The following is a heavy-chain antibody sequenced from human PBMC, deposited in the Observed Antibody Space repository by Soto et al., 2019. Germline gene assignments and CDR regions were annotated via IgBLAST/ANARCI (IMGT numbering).Heavy chain of an antibody. V-gene: IGHV4-39*01. J-gene: IGHJ4*02. D-gene: IGHD3-22*01. CDR1: GGSISSSSYY. Sequence: KASETLSLTCTVSGGSISSSSYYWDWIRQPPGKGLEWIGSFHYSGSTYYNPSLKSRVTISVDTSKNQFSLKLSSVTAADTAVYYCARSIRYYSDSSGYPDYWGQGTLVTVSS. CDR3: ARSIRYYSDSSGYPDY. CDR2: FHYSGST.